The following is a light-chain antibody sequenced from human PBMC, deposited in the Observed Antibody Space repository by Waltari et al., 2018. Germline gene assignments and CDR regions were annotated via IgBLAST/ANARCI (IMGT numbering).Light chain of an antibody. CDR1: QGISRW. V-gene: IGKV1-5*01. J-gene: IGKJ2*01. CDR3: MQARQTPDT. Sequence: DIQMTQSPSTLSASVGDRVTITCRASQGISRWLAWYQQKPGKPPKVLIYDASSLESGVPSRFSGSGSGTDFTLKISRVEAEDVGIYYCMQARQTPDTFGQGTKLEIK. CDR2: DAS.